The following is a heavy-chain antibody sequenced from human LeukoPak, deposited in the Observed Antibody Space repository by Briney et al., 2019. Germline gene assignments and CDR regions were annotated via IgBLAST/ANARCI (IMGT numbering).Heavy chain of an antibody. D-gene: IGHD3-10*01. CDR3: ARAHRGVIINY. Sequence: GRSLRLSCAASGFTFSNYWMHWVRQAPGKGLVWVSRINSDGSSTNYADSVKGRFTISRDNAKSTLFLQMNSLRAEDTAVYYCARAHRGVIINYWGQGTLVTVSS. J-gene: IGHJ4*02. V-gene: IGHV3-74*01. CDR1: GFTFSNYW. CDR2: INSDGSST.